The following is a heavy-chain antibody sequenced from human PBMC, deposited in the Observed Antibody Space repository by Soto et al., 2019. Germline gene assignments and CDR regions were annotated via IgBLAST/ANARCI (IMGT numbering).Heavy chain of an antibody. CDR2: ISAYNGNT. CDR3: ARELYGDSQDYFDY. Sequence: QVQLVQSGAEVKKPGASVKVSCKASGYTFTSYGISWVRQAPGQGLEWMGWISAYNGNTNYAQKLQGRVTMTTDTSTCTAYMDRRSLRSDDTAVYYCARELYGDSQDYFDYWGQGTLVTVSS. D-gene: IGHD4-17*01. J-gene: IGHJ4*02. CDR1: GYTFTSYG. V-gene: IGHV1-18*01.